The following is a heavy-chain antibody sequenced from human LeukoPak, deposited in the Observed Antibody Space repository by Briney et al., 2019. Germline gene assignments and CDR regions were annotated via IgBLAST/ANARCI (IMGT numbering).Heavy chain of an antibody. Sequence: GGSLRLSCAASGFYFHNYVIHWVRQAPGKGLEWVAVISYAVNIKYYADSEKGRFTISRDSSSKTVFLQMNSLRTEDTAVYYCVREGYYESGSSPTFYFDYWGQGTLVTVSS. CDR3: VREGYYESGSSPTFYFDY. CDR1: GFYFHNYV. D-gene: IGHD3-10*01. J-gene: IGHJ4*02. V-gene: IGHV3-30-3*01. CDR2: ISYAVNIK.